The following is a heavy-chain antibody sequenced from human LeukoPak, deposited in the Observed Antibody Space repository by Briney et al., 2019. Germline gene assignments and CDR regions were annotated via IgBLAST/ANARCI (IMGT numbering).Heavy chain of an antibody. CDR2: ISGSGGST. J-gene: IGHJ4*02. CDR3: AKDRIASYYYDSSGYYVKGSILDY. CDR1: GFTFSSYA. Sequence: GGSLRLSCAASGFTFSSYAMSWVRQAPGKGLEWVSAISGSGGSTYYADSVKGRFTISRDNSKNTLYLQMNSLRAEDTAVYYCAKDRIASYYYDSSGYYVKGSILDYWGQGTLVTVSS. V-gene: IGHV3-23*01. D-gene: IGHD3-22*01.